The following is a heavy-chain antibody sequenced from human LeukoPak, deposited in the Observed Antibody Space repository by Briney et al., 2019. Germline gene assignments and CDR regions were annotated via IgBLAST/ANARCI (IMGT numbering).Heavy chain of an antibody. CDR3: ARGQVTTVTGLAAFDI. D-gene: IGHD4-17*01. J-gene: IGHJ3*02. Sequence: GGSLRLSCGASGFTFSTHDMNWVRQAPGKGLGWVANIKGDGSEKYYEDSVRGRSTISRDNAKNSVYLQMSSLRPEDTAVYYCARGQVTTVTGLAAFDIWGQGTMVTVSS. CDR2: IKGDGSEK. CDR1: GFTFSTHD. V-gene: IGHV3-7*04.